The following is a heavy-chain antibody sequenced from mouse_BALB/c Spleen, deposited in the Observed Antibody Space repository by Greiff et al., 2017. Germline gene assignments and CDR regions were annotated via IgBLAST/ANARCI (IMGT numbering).Heavy chain of an antibody. D-gene: IGHD1-1*01. CDR1: GYAFSSSW. Sequence: VKLVESGPELVKPGASVKISCKASGYAFSSSWMNWVKQRPGQGLEWIGRIYPGGGDTNYNGKFKGKATLTEDKSSSTSYMQLSSLTSVDSAVYFCARGYYGSSYLFAYWGQGTLVTVSA. J-gene: IGHJ3*01. CDR2: IYPGGGDT. CDR3: ARGYYGSSYLFAY. V-gene: IGHV1-82*01.